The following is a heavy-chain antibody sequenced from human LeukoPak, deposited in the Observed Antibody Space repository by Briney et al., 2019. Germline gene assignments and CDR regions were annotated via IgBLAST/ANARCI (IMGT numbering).Heavy chain of an antibody. CDR2: ISSSSSYI. V-gene: IGHV3-21*01. J-gene: IGHJ5*02. CDR3: ARRKQWLSRHNWFDP. Sequence: PGGSLRLSCAASGFMFSSYSMNWVRQAPGKGLEWVSSISSSSSYIYYADSVKGRFTISRDNAKNSLYLHMNSLRAEDTAVYYCARRKQWLSRHNWFDPWGQGTLVTVSS. D-gene: IGHD3-22*01. CDR1: GFMFSSYS.